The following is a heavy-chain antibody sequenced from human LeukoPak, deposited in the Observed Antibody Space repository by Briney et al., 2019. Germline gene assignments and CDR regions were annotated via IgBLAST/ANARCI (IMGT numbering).Heavy chain of an antibody. Sequence: ASVKVSCKASGYTFTSYGISWVRQAPGQGLEWMGWISAYNGNTNYAQKLQGRVTMTTDTSTSTAYMELRSLRSDDTAVYYCAREIVVATDTLTYNWFDPWGQGTLVTVSS. V-gene: IGHV1-18*01. CDR2: ISAYNGNT. CDR1: GYTFTSYG. D-gene: IGHD2-21*02. J-gene: IGHJ5*02. CDR3: AREIVVATDTLTYNWFDP.